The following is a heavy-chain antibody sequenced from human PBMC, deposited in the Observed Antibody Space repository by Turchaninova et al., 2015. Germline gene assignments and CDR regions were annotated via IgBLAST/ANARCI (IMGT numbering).Heavy chain of an antibody. CDR3: ARDSGYTNYYY. CDR2: FYSSGST. Sequence: QLQLQESGPGLVKPSETLSLTCTVSGGSISSSGYYWGWIRQPPGKGRGWIGSFYSSGSTYYNPSLKSRVTISVDTSKNQFSLKMNSVTAADTAMYYCARDSGYTNYYYWGQGTLVTVSS. D-gene: IGHD4-11*01. V-gene: IGHV4-39*07. CDR1: GGSISSSGYY. J-gene: IGHJ4*02.